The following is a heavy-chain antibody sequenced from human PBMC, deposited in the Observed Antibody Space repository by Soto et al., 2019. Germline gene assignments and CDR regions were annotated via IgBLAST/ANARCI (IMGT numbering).Heavy chain of an antibody. Sequence: GGSLRLSCAASGFTFSTFAMTWVRQAPGKGLEWVSKITGSGSGTNYAESVKGRFTISRDNSKNTLYLPMNSLSAEDTAVYYCARGGPFNWNAYLDYWGQGTLVTVSS. CDR2: ITGSGSGT. D-gene: IGHD1-1*01. CDR3: ARGGPFNWNAYLDY. CDR1: GFTFSTFA. V-gene: IGHV3-23*01. J-gene: IGHJ4*02.